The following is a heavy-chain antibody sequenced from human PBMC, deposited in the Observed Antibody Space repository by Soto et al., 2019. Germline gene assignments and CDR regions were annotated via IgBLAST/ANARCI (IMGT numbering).Heavy chain of an antibody. CDR3: GTARETFSPAGYYVNWFDA. V-gene: IGHV4-39*01. CDR2: TYIGGMT. J-gene: IGHJ5*01. D-gene: IGHD3-22*01. Sequence: SETLSLTCTVSGASFTDGSLFWGWIRQSPGKGVEWIASTYIGGMTYYNPSLRSRVTICVDTSKSQFSLRLNSVTAAETAVYCCGTARETFSPAGYYVNWFDAWGHGTLVTVSS. CDR1: GASFTDGSLF.